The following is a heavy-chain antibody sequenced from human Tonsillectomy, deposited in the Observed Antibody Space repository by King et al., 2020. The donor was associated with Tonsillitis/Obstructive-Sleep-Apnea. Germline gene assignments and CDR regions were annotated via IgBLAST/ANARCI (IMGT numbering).Heavy chain of an antibody. CDR1: GFTFSSYG. Sequence: QVQLVESGGGVVQPGRSLRLSCAASGFTFSSYGMHWVRQAPGMGLEWVAVISFEDGSNKYYADSVKGRFTISRDNSKNTVYLQMNSLSAEDTAVYYCGRYNYYDSGSHIDYWGQGTMVTVSS. CDR3: GRYNYYDSGSHIDY. D-gene: IGHD3-10*01. V-gene: IGHV3-30*03. J-gene: IGHJ4*02. CDR2: ISFEDGSNK.